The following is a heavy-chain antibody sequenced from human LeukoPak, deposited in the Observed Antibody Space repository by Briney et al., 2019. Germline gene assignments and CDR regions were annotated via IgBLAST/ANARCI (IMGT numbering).Heavy chain of an antibody. V-gene: IGHV3-20*01. Sequence: GGSLRLSCAASGSTFDDYGMSRVRQAPGKGLEWVSGINWNGGSTGYADSVKGRFTISRDNAKNSLYLQMNSLRAEDTALYHCARDKGRYQLLWGNWFDPWGQGTLVTVSS. CDR1: GSTFDDYG. CDR3: ARDKGRYQLLWGNWFDP. D-gene: IGHD2-2*01. J-gene: IGHJ5*02. CDR2: INWNGGST.